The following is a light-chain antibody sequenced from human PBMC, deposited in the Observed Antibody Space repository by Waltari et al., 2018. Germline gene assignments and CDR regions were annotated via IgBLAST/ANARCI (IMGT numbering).Light chain of an antibody. J-gene: IGKJ4*01. CDR1: QSISNW. V-gene: IGKV1-5*03. CDR2: KAS. CDR3: QQYNSYSLLS. Sequence: CQASQSISNWFAWYQQKPGKAPKLLNYKASTLESGVPSRFSCSGSGTEFTLTISSLQPDDFATYYCQQYNSYSLLSFGGGTKVEIK.